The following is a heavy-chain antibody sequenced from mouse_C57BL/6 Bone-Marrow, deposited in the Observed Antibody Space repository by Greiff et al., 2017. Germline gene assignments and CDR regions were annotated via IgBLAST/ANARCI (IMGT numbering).Heavy chain of an antibody. D-gene: IGHD2-3*01. V-gene: IGHV1-53*01. CDR3: ARGVYDGYWYFDV. CDR1: GYTFTSYW. Sequence: VQLQQPGTELVKPGASVKLSCKASGYTFTSYWMHWVKQRPGQGLEWIGIINPSNGGINYTETFKSKATLTVDKSASTAYMQLSSLTSEDSAVYYCARGVYDGYWYFDVWGTGTTVTVSS. J-gene: IGHJ1*03. CDR2: INPSNGGI.